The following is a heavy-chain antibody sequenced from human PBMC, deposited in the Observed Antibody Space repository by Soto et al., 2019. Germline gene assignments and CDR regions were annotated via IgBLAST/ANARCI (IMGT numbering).Heavy chain of an antibody. J-gene: IGHJ6*04. CDR2: INSHSGGT. CDR1: GYSFTGYY. D-gene: IGHD2-15*01. Sequence: QVQLVQSGAELKKSGASVKVSCKASGYSFTGYYLHWVRQAPGQGFEWMGWINSHSGGTNYAQKFQGRVTMTRDRSISPAYMELGGLGSEDTAVYYCARVGTGFGGGGGCGGGGMDVGGKGTTVTVSS. V-gene: IGHV1-2*02. CDR3: ARVGTGFGGGGGCGGGGMDV.